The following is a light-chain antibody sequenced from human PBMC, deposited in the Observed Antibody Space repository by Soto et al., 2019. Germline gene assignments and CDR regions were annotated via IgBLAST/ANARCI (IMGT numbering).Light chain of an antibody. CDR2: GSS. Sequence: EIVLTQSPGTLSLSLGERATLSCRASQSVTSNYLAWYQQKPGQAPRLLIYGSSSRATGIPDRFSGSGSGTDFTLTINRLEPEDCAVYYCQQYGRSPLNFGGGTKVDIK. V-gene: IGKV3-20*01. CDR1: QSVTSNY. J-gene: IGKJ4*01. CDR3: QQYGRSPLN.